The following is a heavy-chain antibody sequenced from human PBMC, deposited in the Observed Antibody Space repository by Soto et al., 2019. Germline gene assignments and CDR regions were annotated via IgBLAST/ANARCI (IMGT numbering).Heavy chain of an antibody. CDR1: GFTVSSNY. V-gene: IGHV3-23*01. D-gene: IGHD3-3*01. Sequence: GGSLRLSCAATGFTVSSNYMSWVRQAPGKGLEWVSAISGSGGSTYYADSVKGRFTISRDNSKNTLYLQMNSLRAEDTAVYYCAKDRRQGYDFWSTYGMDVWGQGTTVTVSS. J-gene: IGHJ6*02. CDR3: AKDRRQGYDFWSTYGMDV. CDR2: ISGSGGST.